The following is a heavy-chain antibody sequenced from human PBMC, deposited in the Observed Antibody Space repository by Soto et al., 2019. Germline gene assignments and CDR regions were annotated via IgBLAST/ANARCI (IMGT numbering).Heavy chain of an antibody. CDR3: AKDVGDCSGGSCYPPWFDP. CDR1: GFTFSSYA. J-gene: IGHJ5*02. V-gene: IGHV3-23*01. Sequence: GGSLRLSCAASGFTFSSYAMSWVRQAPGKGLEWVSAISGSGGSTYYADSVKGRFTISRDNSKNTLYLQMNSLRAEDTAVYYCAKDVGDCSGGSCYPPWFDPWGQGTLVTVSS. CDR2: ISGSGGST. D-gene: IGHD2-15*01.